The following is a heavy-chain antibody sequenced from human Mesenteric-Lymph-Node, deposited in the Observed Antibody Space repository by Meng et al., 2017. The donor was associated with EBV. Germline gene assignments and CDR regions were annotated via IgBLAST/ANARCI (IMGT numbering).Heavy chain of an antibody. CDR2: IYHRGST. CDR3: ARVNEGQWLVRGAFDY. CDR1: GGSVSSGLYY. J-gene: IGHJ4*02. D-gene: IGHD6-19*01. V-gene: IGHV4-61*01. Sequence: GQRQGSGPGLVKPSETLPLTCTVSGGSVSSGLYYWSWIRQSPGKGLEWIGEIYHRGSTNYNPSLTSRVTISVDESKNEFSLSLTSVTAADTAVYFCARVNEGQWLVRGAFDYWGQGTLVTVSS.